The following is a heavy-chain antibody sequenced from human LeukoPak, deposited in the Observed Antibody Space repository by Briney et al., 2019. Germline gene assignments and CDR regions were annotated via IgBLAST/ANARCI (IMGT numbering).Heavy chain of an antibody. V-gene: IGHV4-59*01. D-gene: IGHD3-9*01. CDR1: IXSYY. J-gene: IGHJ4*02. CDR2: FYYSAST. CDR3: ASTILTGHFDY. Sequence: IXSYYXXWIRXXPXXXLEGIGYFYYSASTKYNPSLKRRVNISVDTSKNQFSLKLSSVTAADTAVYYCASTILTGHFDYWGQGTLVTVSS.